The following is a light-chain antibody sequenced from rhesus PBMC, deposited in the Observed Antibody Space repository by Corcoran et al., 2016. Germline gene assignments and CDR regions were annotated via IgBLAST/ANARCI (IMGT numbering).Light chain of an antibody. Sequence: DIQMTQSPSSLSASVGDTVTITCRVSQGIRSYLNWFQQKPGKAPKLLVEAATILQSGVPSRFSCSGSGTDFTLTISSLPPEDFEAYYCLQHNYSPPTFGQGTNVGIE. CDR3: LQHNYSPPT. J-gene: IGKJ1*01. CDR1: QGIRSY. V-gene: IGKV1-28*03. CDR2: AAT.